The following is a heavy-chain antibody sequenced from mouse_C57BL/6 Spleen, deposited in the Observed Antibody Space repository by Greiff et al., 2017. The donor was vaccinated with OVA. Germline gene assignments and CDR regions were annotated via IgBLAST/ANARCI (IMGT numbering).Heavy chain of an antibody. Sequence: QVQLKQPGAELVKPGASVKLSCKASGYTFTSYWMHWVKQRPGQGLEWIGMIHPNSGSTNYNEKFKSKATLTVDKSSSTAYMQLSSLTSEDSAVYYSERYGNYVGNCFDDWGQGTTLTVSS. D-gene: IGHD2-1*01. CDR1: GYTFTSYW. J-gene: IGHJ2*01. CDR3: ERYGNYVGNCFDD. V-gene: IGHV1-64*01. CDR2: IHPNSGST.